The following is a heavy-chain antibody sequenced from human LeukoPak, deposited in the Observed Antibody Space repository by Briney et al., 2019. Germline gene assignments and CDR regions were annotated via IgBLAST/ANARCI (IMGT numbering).Heavy chain of an antibody. Sequence: GGSLRLSCAASGFTFSSYSMNWVRQAPGKGLEWVSSISSSSSYIYYADSVKGRFTISRDNAKNSLYLQMNSLRAEDTAVYYCARDPDYGDYQSHWDYWGQGTLVTVSS. J-gene: IGHJ4*02. CDR1: GFTFSSYS. D-gene: IGHD4-17*01. CDR2: ISSSSSYI. CDR3: ARDPDYGDYQSHWDY. V-gene: IGHV3-21*01.